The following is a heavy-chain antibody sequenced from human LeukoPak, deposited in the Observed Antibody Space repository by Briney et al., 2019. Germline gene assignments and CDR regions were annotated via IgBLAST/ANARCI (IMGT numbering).Heavy chain of an antibody. CDR2: IWFDGSNQ. CDR1: GFTFRNHG. Sequence: GMSLRLSCAASGFTFRNHGMHWVRQAPGKGLEWVAVIWFDGSNQYYADSVKGRFTISRDNSKNTLWLQMNSLRAEDTAVYYCARDIASRRCDYWVQGTPVTVSS. J-gene: IGHJ4*02. D-gene: IGHD6-6*01. CDR3: ARDIASRRCDY. V-gene: IGHV3-33*01.